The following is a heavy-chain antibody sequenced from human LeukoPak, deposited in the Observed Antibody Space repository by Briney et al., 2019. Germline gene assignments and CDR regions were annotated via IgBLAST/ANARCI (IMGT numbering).Heavy chain of an antibody. D-gene: IGHD4-23*01. J-gene: IGHJ6*03. CDR2: IHYDGSNK. CDR3: ARDGDTVLTRGYYYYMDV. V-gene: IGHV3-30*02. CDR1: GFAFSSYR. Sequence: GGSLRLSCAASGFAFSSYRMHWVRHAPGKGLEWVAFIHYDGSNKYYADSVKGRFTISRDNSKNTLYLQMNSLRAEDTALYYCARDGDTVLTRGYYYYMDVWGKGTTVTVSS.